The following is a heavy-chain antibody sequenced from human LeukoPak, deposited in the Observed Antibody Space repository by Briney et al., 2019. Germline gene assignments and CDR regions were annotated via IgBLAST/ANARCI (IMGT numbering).Heavy chain of an antibody. J-gene: IGHJ4*02. CDR2: INPSGGST. V-gene: IGHV1-46*01. CDR3: AREEGGSGWYPHY. D-gene: IGHD6-19*01. CDR1: GYTFTSYY. Sequence: ASAKVSCKTSGYTFTSYYMHWVRQAPGQGLEWMGIINPSGGSTSYAQKFQGRVTMTRDTSTSTVYMDLSSLRSEDTAVYYCAREEGGSGWYPHYWGQGTLVTVSS.